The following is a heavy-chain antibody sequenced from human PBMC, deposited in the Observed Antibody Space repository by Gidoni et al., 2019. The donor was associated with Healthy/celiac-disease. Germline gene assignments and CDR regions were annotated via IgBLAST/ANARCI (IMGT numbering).Heavy chain of an antibody. CDR1: GFTFSSYD. Sequence: EVQLVASGGGLVQPGGSLRLSCAASGFTFSSYDMHWVRQATGKGLEWVSAIGTAGDPYYPGSVKGRFTISRENAKNSLDLQMNSRRAGDTAVYYCARGGDEGYYYYMDVWGKGTTVTVSS. D-gene: IGHD3-16*01. J-gene: IGHJ6*03. CDR2: IGTAGDP. V-gene: IGHV3-13*05. CDR3: ARGGDEGYYYYMDV.